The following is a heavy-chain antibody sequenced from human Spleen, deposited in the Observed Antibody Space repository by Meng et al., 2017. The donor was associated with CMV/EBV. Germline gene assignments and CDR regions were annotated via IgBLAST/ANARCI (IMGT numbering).Heavy chain of an antibody. Sequence: GESLKISCAASGFTFSSYSMSWVRQAPGKGLEWVSSIGGSSSYIFYTDSVKGRFTVARDNAKNSLYLQMNSLRVEDTAVYYCARGGGYDFWSGYYAGRGYYYGMDVWGQGTTVTVSS. V-gene: IGHV3-21*01. J-gene: IGHJ6*02. D-gene: IGHD3-3*01. CDR3: ARGGGYDFWSGYYAGRGYYYGMDV. CDR1: GFTFSSYS. CDR2: IGGSSSYI.